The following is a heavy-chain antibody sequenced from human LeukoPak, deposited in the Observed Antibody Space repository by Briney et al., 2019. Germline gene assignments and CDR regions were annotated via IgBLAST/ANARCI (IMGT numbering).Heavy chain of an antibody. J-gene: IGHJ4*02. V-gene: IGHV4-59*12. D-gene: IGHD6-6*01. CDR1: GGSISTYY. Sequence: PSETLSLTCTVSGGSISTYYWSWIRQPPGKGLEWIGYIYYNGATDYNPSLKSRVTISVDTSKNQFSLKLSSVTAADTAVYYCARDSSPYYFDYWGQGTWSPSPQ. CDR3: ARDSSPYYFDY. CDR2: IYYNGAT.